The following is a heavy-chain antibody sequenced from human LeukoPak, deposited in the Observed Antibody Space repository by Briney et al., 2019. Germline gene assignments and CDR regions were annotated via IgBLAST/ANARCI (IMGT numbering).Heavy chain of an antibody. CDR1: GFVFRNYF. Sequence: QSGGSLRLSCAASGFVFRNYFMSWVRQAPGKGLEWVASIKNDGSEKYYVDSVRGRYTTSRDNTKNSLYLQMSSLRAEDTAVYYCATDRGWRTSGYYLYYFEYWGQGTLVTFSS. CDR3: ATDRGWRTSGYYLYYFEY. D-gene: IGHD3-3*01. J-gene: IGHJ4*02. CDR2: IKNDGSEK. V-gene: IGHV3-7*01.